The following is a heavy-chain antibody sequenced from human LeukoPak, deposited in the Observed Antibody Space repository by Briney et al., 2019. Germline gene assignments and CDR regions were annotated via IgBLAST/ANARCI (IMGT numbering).Heavy chain of an antibody. D-gene: IGHD3-16*01. J-gene: IGHJ3*02. CDR3: VRDTFSPDAFDI. V-gene: IGHV3-21*01. Sequence: GGSLRLSCAASGFTFSSYSMNWVRQAPGKGLEWVSSISTSSSYIYSADSVKGRFTISRDNAKNSLYPQMNSLRAEDTAVYYCVRDTFSPDAFDIWGQGTMVTVSS. CDR1: GFTFSSYS. CDR2: ISTSSSYI.